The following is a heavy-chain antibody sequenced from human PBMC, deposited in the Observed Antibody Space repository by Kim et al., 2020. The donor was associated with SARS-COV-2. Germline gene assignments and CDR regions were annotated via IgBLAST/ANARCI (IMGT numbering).Heavy chain of an antibody. CDR3: AVHYGYLGNAFDI. J-gene: IGHJ3*02. CDR1: GVSITSYY. Sequence: SETLSLTCSVSGVSITSYYWSWIRQPPGKGLEWIGCISYSGSANYNPSLKSRVTISVDTSKNQFSLKLSSVTAADTAVYYCAVHYGYLGNAFDIWGQGT. CDR2: ISYSGSA. V-gene: IGHV4-59*08. D-gene: IGHD3-10*01.